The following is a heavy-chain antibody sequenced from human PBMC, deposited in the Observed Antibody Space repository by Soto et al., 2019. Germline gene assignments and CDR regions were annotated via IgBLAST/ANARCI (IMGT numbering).Heavy chain of an antibody. D-gene: IGHD1-1*01. CDR3: ARALRDGYNYYFDY. J-gene: IGHJ4*02. V-gene: IGHV3-33*01. CDR1: GFTFSSYG. Sequence: GGSLRLSCAASGFTFSSYGMHWVRQAPGKGLEWVAVIWYDGSNKYYADSVKGRFTISRDNSKNTLYLQMNSLRAEDTAVYYCARALRDGYNYYFDYWGQGTLVTVSS. CDR2: IWYDGSNK.